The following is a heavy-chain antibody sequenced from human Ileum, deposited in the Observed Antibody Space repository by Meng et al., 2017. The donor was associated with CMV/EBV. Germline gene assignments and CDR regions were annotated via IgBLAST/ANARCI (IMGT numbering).Heavy chain of an antibody. V-gene: IGHV3-74*01. CDR1: GFVFSSYW. CDR3: TRRKVGFDP. CDR2: INSDGSST. J-gene: IGHJ5*02. Sequence: LPCAASGFVFSSYWMHWVRQAPGKGLVWVARINSDGSSTNYADSVKGRFTISRDNAKNTLYLQMNSLRAEDSAAYYCTRRKVGFDPWGQGTLVTVSS.